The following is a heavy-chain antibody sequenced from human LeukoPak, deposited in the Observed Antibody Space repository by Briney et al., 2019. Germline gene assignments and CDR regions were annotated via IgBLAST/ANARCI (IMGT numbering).Heavy chain of an antibody. D-gene: IGHD3-3*01. CDR1: GGSISSYY. J-gene: IGHJ6*03. Sequence: SETLSLTCTVSGGSISSYYWSWIRQPPGKGLEWIGYIYYSGSTNYNPSLKSRVTISVDTSKNQFSLKLSSVTAADTAVYYCASAQSQYYDFWSGYFAPVDYYYYYYIDVWGKGTTVTVSS. V-gene: IGHV4-59*01. CDR2: IYYSGST. CDR3: ASAQSQYYDFWSGYFAPVDYYYYYYIDV.